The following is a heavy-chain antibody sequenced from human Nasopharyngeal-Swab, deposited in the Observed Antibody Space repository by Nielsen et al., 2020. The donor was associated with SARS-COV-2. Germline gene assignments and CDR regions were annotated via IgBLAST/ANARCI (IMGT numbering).Heavy chain of an antibody. D-gene: IGHD3-22*01. Sequence: GGSLRLSCAASEFTFSNYAMHWVRQAPGKGLEWVSVISGYGGGIYYADSVKGRFTISRDNSKNTLSLQMNSLRAEDTAVYYCARAHDSSGYYWAFDIWGQGTVVTVSS. CDR3: ARAHDSSGYYWAFDI. CDR1: EFTFSNYA. CDR2: ISGYGGGI. V-gene: IGHV3-23*01. J-gene: IGHJ3*02.